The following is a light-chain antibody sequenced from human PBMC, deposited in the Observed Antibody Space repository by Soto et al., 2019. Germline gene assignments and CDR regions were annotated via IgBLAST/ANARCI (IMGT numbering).Light chain of an antibody. CDR1: QSVSSN. CDR3: KQYNNWPRT. J-gene: IGKJ1*01. V-gene: IGKV3-15*01. Sequence: EIVMTQSPATLSVSPGERATLSCRASQSVSSNLAWYQQKPGQAPRLLIYGASTRATGIPARFSGSGSGTEFTLTISSLQSEEVAVYYCKQYNNWPRTFGQGPRV. CDR2: GAS.